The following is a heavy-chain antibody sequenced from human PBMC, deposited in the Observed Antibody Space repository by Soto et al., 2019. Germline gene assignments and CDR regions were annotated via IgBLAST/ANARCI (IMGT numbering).Heavy chain of an antibody. CDR2: ITWNSGKI. CDR1: GFTFDDYA. V-gene: IGHV3-9*01. J-gene: IGHJ4*01. Sequence: LRLSCTASGFTFDDYAMHWVRQGPGRGLEWVSGITWNSGKIAYADSVKGRFTIARDDDNNSLYLQMNSLRPEDTALYYCVKDSYADFHRVLSTAEYFFDYWGHGTLVTVSS. CDR3: VKDSYADFHRVLSTAEYFFDY. D-gene: IGHD2-15*01.